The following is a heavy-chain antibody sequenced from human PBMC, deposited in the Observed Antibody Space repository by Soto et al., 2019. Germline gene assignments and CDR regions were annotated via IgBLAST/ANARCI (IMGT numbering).Heavy chain of an antibody. Sequence: GSLRLSCAASGFTFSSYDMHWVRQATGKGLEWVSAIGTAGDTYYPGSVKGRFTISRENAKNSLYLQMNSLRAEDTAVYYCARVGVGYCSGGSCYGAFDIWGQGTMVTVS. CDR2: IGTAGDT. CDR1: GFTFSSYD. CDR3: ARVGVGYCSGGSCYGAFDI. J-gene: IGHJ3*02. D-gene: IGHD2-15*01. V-gene: IGHV3-13*01.